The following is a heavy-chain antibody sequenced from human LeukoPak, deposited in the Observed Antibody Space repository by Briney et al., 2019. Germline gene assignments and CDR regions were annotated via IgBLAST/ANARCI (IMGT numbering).Heavy chain of an antibody. D-gene: IGHD2-15*01. V-gene: IGHV3-23*01. Sequence: GGSLRLSCAASEFTFSSYAMSWVRQAPGKGLEWVSAISGSGGSTYYADSVKGRFTISRDNSKNTLYLQMNSLRAEDTAVYYCAKDPDIVVVVAATLDYWGQGTLVTVSS. J-gene: IGHJ4*02. CDR1: EFTFSSYA. CDR3: AKDPDIVVVVAATLDY. CDR2: ISGSGGST.